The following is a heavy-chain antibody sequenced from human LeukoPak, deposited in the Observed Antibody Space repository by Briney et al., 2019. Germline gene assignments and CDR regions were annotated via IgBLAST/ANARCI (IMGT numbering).Heavy chain of an antibody. J-gene: IGHJ4*02. D-gene: IGHD1-1*01. CDR3: ARLYNWNDVSGYYFDY. V-gene: IGHV3-21*01. Sequence: GGSLRLSCAASGFTFSSYSMNWVRQAPGKGLEWVSSISSSSSYIYYADSVKGRFTISRDNAKNSLYLQMNSLRAEDTAVYYCARLYNWNDVSGYYFDYWGQGTLVTVSS. CDR1: GFTFSSYS. CDR2: ISSSSSYI.